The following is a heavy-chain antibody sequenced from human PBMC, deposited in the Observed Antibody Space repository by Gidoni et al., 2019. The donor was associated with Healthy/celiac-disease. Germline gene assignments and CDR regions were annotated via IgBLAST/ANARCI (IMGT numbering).Heavy chain of an antibody. V-gene: IGHV3-33*01. CDR2: IWYDGSNK. CDR1: GFTFRSTG. J-gene: IGHJ6*02. D-gene: IGHD4-17*01. Sequence: QVRLVESGGGVVQPVRSLRLSCAASGFTFRSTGMHWVRQAPGKGREWVAVIWYDGSNKYYADSVKGRFTISRDNSKNTLYLQMNSLRAEDTAVYYCARDRTTVTRYYYYYYGMDVWGQGTTVTVSS. CDR3: ARDRTTVTRYYYYYYGMDV.